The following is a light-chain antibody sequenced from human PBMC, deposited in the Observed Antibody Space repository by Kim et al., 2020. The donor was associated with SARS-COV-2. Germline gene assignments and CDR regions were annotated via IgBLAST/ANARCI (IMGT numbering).Light chain of an antibody. CDR3: AAWDDSLNAVV. V-gene: IGLV1-44*01. Sequence: GQRVTISCSGSSSNIGSYTVNWYQQLPGTAPKLLIYSNDQWPSGVPDRFSSSKSGTSASLAIGGLQSADEANYYCAAWDDSLNAVVFGGGTQLTVL. J-gene: IGLJ2*01. CDR1: SSNIGSYT. CDR2: SND.